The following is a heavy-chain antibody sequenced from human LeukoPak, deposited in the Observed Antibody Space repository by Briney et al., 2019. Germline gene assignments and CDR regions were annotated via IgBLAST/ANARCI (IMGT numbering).Heavy chain of an antibody. D-gene: IGHD3-10*01. CDR1: GFTSATYA. J-gene: IGHJ6*04. CDR2: ISGSGGSS. Sequence: GGSLRLSCAASGFTSATYAMSWVRQAPGRGLEWVSTISGSGGSSYYADSVKGRFTISRDNSKNTLYLQMDSLRAEDTAVYYCARDLFMVRGSDVGDVWGKGTTVTVSS. CDR3: ARDLFMVRGSDVGDV. V-gene: IGHV3-23*01.